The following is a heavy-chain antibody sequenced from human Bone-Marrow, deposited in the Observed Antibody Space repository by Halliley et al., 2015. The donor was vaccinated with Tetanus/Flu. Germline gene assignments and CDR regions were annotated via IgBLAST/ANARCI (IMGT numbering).Heavy chain of an antibody. CDR2: ISYSGNT. Sequence: TLSLTCTVSGGSISSYYWNWIRQSPGRGLEWIGSISYSGNTHYNPSLRSRVTISLDTSNNHLSLNLYSVPAADKAVYYCAIQLSFSGGFDCWGPGSLVTVSS. CDR1: GGSISSYY. D-gene: IGHD3-10*01. V-gene: IGHV4-59*01. J-gene: IGHJ4*02. CDR3: AIQLSFSGGFDC.